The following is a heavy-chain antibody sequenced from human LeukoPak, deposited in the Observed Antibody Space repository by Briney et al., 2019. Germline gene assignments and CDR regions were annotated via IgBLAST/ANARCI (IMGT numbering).Heavy chain of an antibody. D-gene: IGHD3-10*01. V-gene: IGHV1-69*06. J-gene: IGHJ4*02. CDR3: ASEDMVRGPSFDY. CDR2: IIPIFGTA. Sequence: ASVKVSCKASGGTFSSYAISWVRQAPGQGLEWMGGIIPIFGTANYAQKFQGRVTITADKSTSTAYMELSSLRSEDTAVYYCASEDMVRGPSFDYWGQGTLVTVSS. CDR1: GGTFSSYA.